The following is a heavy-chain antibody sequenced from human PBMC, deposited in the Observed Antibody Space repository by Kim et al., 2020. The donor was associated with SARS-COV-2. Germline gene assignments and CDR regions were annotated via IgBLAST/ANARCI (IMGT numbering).Heavy chain of an antibody. D-gene: IGHD2-2*01. J-gene: IGHJ6*02. CDR2: ISYDGSNK. V-gene: IGHV3-30-3*01. Sequence: GGSLRLSCAASGFTFSSYAMHWVRQAPGKGLEWVAVISYDGSNKYYADSVKGRFTISRDNSKNTLYLQMNSLRAEDTAVYYCARDATLGRVHSLSGPAAIVYYYYGMDVWGQGTTVTVSS. CDR1: GFTFSSYA. CDR3: ARDATLGRVHSLSGPAAIVYYYYGMDV.